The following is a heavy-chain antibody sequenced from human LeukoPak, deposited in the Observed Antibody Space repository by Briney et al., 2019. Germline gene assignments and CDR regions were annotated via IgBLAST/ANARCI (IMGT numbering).Heavy chain of an antibody. CDR1: GGSISSSSYY. Sequence: PSETLSLTCTVSGGSISSSSYYWGWIRQPPGKGLEWIGSIYYSGSTYYNPSLKSRVTISVDTSKNQFSLKLSSVTAADTAVYYCARWEDGGYWGQGILVTVSS. V-gene: IGHV4-39*01. D-gene: IGHD1-26*01. CDR2: IYYSGST. J-gene: IGHJ4*02. CDR3: ARWEDGGY.